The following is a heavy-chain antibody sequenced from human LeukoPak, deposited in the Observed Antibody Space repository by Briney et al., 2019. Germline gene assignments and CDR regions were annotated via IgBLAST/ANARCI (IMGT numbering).Heavy chain of an antibody. J-gene: IGHJ5*02. Sequence: SETLSLTCTVSVGSISSYYWSWIRQPPGKGLEWIGYIYYSGSTNYNPSLKSRVTISVDTSKNQFSLKLSSVTAADTAVYYYARNSESYNWFDPWGQGTLVTVSS. D-gene: IGHD1-26*01. CDR3: ARNSESYNWFDP. CDR2: IYYSGST. CDR1: VGSISSYY. V-gene: IGHV4-59*01.